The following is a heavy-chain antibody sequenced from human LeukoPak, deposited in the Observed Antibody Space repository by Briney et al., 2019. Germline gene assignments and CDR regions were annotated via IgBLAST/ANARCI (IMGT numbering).Heavy chain of an antibody. CDR1: GYTFTSYG. J-gene: IGHJ6*03. D-gene: IGHD6-19*01. V-gene: IGHV1-18*01. Sequence: ASVKVSCKASGYTFTSYGISWVRQAPGQGLEWMGWISAYNGNTNYAQKLQGRVTMTTDTSTSTAYMELRSLRSEDTAVYYCARDLGSGYSSGWGGFYYYYYMDVWGKGTTVTISS. CDR3: ARDLGSGYSSGWGGFYYYYYMDV. CDR2: ISAYNGNT.